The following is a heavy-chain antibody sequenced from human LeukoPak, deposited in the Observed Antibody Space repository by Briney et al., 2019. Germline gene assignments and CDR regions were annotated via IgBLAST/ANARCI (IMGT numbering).Heavy chain of an antibody. D-gene: IGHD6-19*01. CDR1: GFTFSSSW. Sequence: GGSLRLSCAASGFTFSSSWMSWVRQAPGKGLEWVANIRADGGVRNYVDSVKGRFTISRDNAKSSLYLQMNSLRAEDTAVYYCARDPLYGSGAWGQGTLVTVSS. V-gene: IGHV3-7*05. CDR2: IRADGGVR. CDR3: ARDPLYGSGA. J-gene: IGHJ5*02.